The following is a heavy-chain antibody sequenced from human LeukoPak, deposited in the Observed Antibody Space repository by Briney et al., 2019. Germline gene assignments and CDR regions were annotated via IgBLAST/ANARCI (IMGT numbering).Heavy chain of an antibody. V-gene: IGHV4-4*02. CDR3: ARSSGWYYFDY. CDR2: IYHSGST. J-gene: IGHJ4*02. Sequence: SETLSLTCTVSGDSISSSNWWSWVRQPPGKGLEWTGEIYHSGSTNYNPSLKSRVTISVDKSKNQFSLRLNSMTAADTAVYYCARSSGWYYFDYWGQGTLVTVSS. CDR1: GDSISSSNW. D-gene: IGHD6-19*01.